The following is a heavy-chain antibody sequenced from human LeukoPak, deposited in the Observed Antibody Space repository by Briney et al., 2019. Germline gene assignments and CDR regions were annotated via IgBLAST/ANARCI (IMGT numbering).Heavy chain of an antibody. J-gene: IGHJ4*02. CDR3: AKDPGSGWFFDY. V-gene: IGHV3-23*01. Sequence: GGSLRLSCAASGFTFSNFAMTWVRQAPGKGPEWVSSISLSGVSTYYADSVKGRFTISRDNSKNTLYLQMNTLRAEDTAAYYCAKDPGSGWFFDYWGQGTLVTVSS. CDR2: ISLSGVST. CDR1: GFTFSNFA. D-gene: IGHD6-19*01.